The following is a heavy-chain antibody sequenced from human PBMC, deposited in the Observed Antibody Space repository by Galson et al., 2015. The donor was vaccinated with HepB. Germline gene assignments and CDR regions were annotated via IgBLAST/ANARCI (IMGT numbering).Heavy chain of an antibody. CDR2: INPNSGGT. CDR1: GYTFTSYY. J-gene: IGHJ4*02. Sequence: SVKVSCKASGYTFTSYYMHWVRQAPGQGLEWMGWINPNSGGTNYAQKFQDWVTMTRDTSISTAYMELSRLGSDDTAVYYCAVQLVAGTGNEFDYWGQGTLVTVSS. CDR3: AVQLVAGTGNEFDY. V-gene: IGHV1-2*04. D-gene: IGHD6-19*01.